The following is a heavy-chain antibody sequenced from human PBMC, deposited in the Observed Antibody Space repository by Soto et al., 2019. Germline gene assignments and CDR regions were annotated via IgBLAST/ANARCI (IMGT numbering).Heavy chain of an antibody. CDR2: INSDGSST. D-gene: IGHD2-8*01. V-gene: IGHV3-74*01. J-gene: IGHJ5*02. Sequence: GGSLRLSCAASGFTFSSYWMHWVRQAPGKGLVWVSRINSDGSSTSYADSVKGRLTISRDNAKNTLYLQMNSLRAEDTAVYYCARDPRRYCTNGVCPPFDPWGQGTLVTVSS. CDR1: GFTFSSYW. CDR3: ARDPRRYCTNGVCPPFDP.